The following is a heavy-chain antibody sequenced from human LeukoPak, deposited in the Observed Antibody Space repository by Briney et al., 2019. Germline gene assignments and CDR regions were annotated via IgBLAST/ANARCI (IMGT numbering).Heavy chain of an antibody. CDR2: IKQDGSEK. V-gene: IGHV3-7*01. Sequence: GGSLGLSCAASGFTFSSYWMSWVRQAPGKGLEWVANIKQDGSEKYYVDSVKGRFTISRDNAKNSLYLQMNSLRAEDTAVYYCARDGLEQQLGFDYWGQGTLVTVSA. CDR1: GFTFSSYW. CDR3: ARDGLEQQLGFDY. J-gene: IGHJ4*02. D-gene: IGHD6-13*01.